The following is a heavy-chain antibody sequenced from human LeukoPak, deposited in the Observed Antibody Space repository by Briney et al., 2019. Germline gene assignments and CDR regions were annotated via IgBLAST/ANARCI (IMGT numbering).Heavy chain of an antibody. CDR3: ARGVGSGWYFDL. CDR2: IDPNSGGT. V-gene: IGHV1-2*02. J-gene: IGHJ2*01. D-gene: IGHD3-10*01. CDR1: GYTFTGYY. Sequence: ASVKVSSKASGYTFTGYYMHWVRQAPAQGLEWMRWIDPNSGGTNYAKNFQGRVTMTRDTSITTAYMELSGLRSDDTAVYYCARGVGSGWYFDLWGRGTLVTVSS.